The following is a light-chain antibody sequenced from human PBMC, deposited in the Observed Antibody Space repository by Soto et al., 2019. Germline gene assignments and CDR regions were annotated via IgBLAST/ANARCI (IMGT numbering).Light chain of an antibody. V-gene: IGKV3-15*01. J-gene: IGKJ2*01. CDR1: QHVSSN. CDR2: RAS. Sequence: EIVMTQSPATLSVSPGGSATLSCRASQHVSSNFAWYRQKPGQAPTLPICRASTRATGSPARFSGSGSGTEFTLTNSSLQSEDIAVYYCQQYNNWPYTFGQGTKLLIK. CDR3: QQYNNWPYT.